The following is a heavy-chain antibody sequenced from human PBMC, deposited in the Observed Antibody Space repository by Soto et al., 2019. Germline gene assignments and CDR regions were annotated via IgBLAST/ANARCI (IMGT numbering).Heavy chain of an antibody. CDR2: ITGSGAYT. V-gene: IGHV3-23*01. CDR1: GFTFSNFA. Sequence: GGSLRLSCVASGFTFSNFAMSWVRQAPGKGLEWVSAITGSGAYTYYADSVKGRFTFSRDNSKNTLYLQMNSLRAEDTAVYFCAKNKGGDYSFYMDVWGKGTTVTVSS. D-gene: IGHD3-16*01. J-gene: IGHJ6*03. CDR3: AKNKGGDYSFYMDV.